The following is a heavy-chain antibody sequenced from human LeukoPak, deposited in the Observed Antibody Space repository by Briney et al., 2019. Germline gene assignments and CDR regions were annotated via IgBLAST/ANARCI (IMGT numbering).Heavy chain of an antibody. D-gene: IGHD3-16*01. Sequence: GESLRLSCAASGFTVSSNYMSWVRQVPGKGLEWVSVIYSDGTISYADSVKGRFTISRDNSENTLYLQMNSLRVEDTAVYYCARERVLRVWGQGTLVTVSS. CDR3: ARERVLRV. V-gene: IGHV3-66*01. CDR2: IYSDGTI. J-gene: IGHJ4*02. CDR1: GFTVSSNY.